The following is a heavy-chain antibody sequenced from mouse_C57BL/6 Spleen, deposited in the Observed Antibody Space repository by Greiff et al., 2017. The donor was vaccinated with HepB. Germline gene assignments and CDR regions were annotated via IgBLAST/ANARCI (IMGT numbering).Heavy chain of an antibody. V-gene: IGHV1-82*01. Sequence: QVQLQQSGPELVKPGASVKISCKASGYAFSSSWMNWVKQRPGKGLEWIGRIDPGDGDTNYNGKFKGKATLTADKSSSTAYMQLSSLTSEDSAVYFCAREILLWGQGTSVTVSS. CDR1: GYAFSSSW. J-gene: IGHJ4*01. CDR2: IDPGDGDT. CDR3: AREILL.